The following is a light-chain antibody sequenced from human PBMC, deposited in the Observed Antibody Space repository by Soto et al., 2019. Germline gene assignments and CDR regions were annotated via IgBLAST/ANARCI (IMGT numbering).Light chain of an antibody. CDR1: QSVLYSSNNKNY. J-gene: IGKJ1*01. V-gene: IGKV4-1*01. Sequence: DIVMTQSPDSLAVSLGERATINCKSSQSVLYSSNNKNYLAWYQQKPGQPPKLLIYWASTRESGVPDRFSGSGSGTDFPPISSLQAEDVAVYYCQQYYSTPPLFGQGTKVEIK. CDR3: QQYYSTPPL. CDR2: WAS.